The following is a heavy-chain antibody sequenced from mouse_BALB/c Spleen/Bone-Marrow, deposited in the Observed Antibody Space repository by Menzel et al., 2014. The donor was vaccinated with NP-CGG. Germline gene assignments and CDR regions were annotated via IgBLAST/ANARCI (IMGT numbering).Heavy chain of an antibody. D-gene: IGHD2-4*01. V-gene: IGHV5-6*01. CDR1: GFTFSSYG. CDR3: ARQTYYDYDGYFDY. Sequence: VQLQQSGGDLVKPGGSLKLSCAASGFTFSSYGMSWVRQTPDKRLEWVATISSGGSYTYYPDSVKGRFTISRDNAKNPLYLQMSSLKSEDTAMYYCARQTYYDYDGYFDYWGQGTTLTVSS. CDR2: ISSGGSYT. J-gene: IGHJ2*01.